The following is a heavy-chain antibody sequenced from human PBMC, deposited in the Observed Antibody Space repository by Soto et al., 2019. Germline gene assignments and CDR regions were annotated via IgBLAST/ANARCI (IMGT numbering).Heavy chain of an antibody. CDR2: INAGNGNT. V-gene: IGHV1-3*01. D-gene: IGHD4-17*01. J-gene: IGHJ4*02. Sequence: RVSVKVSCKASGYTFTSYAMHWVRQAPGQRLEWMGWINAGNGNTKYSQKFQGRVTITRDTSASTAYMELSSLRSEDTAVYYCARTGHYGDYIFDYRGQGTLVTVSS. CDR1: GYTFTSYA. CDR3: ARTGHYGDYIFDY.